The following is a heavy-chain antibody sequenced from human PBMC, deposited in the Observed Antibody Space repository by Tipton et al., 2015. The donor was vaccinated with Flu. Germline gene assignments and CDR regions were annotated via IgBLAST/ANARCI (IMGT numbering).Heavy chain of an antibody. D-gene: IGHD4-23*01. CDR2: IYYSGTT. J-gene: IGHJ4*01. CDR3: ARHGGYYFDY. CDR1: GDSISTTIYY. Sequence: TLSLTCTVSGDSISTTIYYWGWVRQPPGKGLEWIGSIYYSGTTYYNPSLKSRVTISVDTSKNQFSLKLSSVNAADTAVYYCARHGGYYFDYWGHGTLVTVSS. V-gene: IGHV4-39*07.